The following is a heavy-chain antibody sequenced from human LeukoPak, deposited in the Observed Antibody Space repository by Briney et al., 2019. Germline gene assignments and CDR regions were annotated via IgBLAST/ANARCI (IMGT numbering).Heavy chain of an antibody. CDR2: IYYTGST. CDR1: GVSIRSYY. V-gene: IGHV4-59*01. CDR3: ARSEETFHYGSGRNGLDV. D-gene: IGHD3-10*01. Sequence: KPSETLSLTCTVSGVSIRSYYWSWIRQPPGKGLEWIGYIYYTGSTIYNPSLKSRVAMSVDTSKNHFSLKLSSVTDADTAVYYCARSEETFHYGSGRNGLDVWGQGTTVTVSS. J-gene: IGHJ6*02.